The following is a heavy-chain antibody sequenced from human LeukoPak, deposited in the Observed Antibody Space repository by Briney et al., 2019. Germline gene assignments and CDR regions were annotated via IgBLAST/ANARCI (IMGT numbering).Heavy chain of an antibody. D-gene: IGHD3-10*01. CDR1: GFTFSSYA. Sequence: GGSLRLSCAASGFTFSSYAMHWVRQAPGKGLEWVAVISYDGSNKYYADSVKGRFTISRDNSKNTLYLQMNSLRAEDTAVYYCAKDKFGPWGSNFDYWGQGTLVTVSS. CDR3: AKDKFGPWGSNFDY. CDR2: ISYDGSNK. J-gene: IGHJ4*02. V-gene: IGHV3-30-3*01.